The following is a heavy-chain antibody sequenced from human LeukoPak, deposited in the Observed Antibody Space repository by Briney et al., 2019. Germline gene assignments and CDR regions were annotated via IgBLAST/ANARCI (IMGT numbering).Heavy chain of an antibody. CDR2: IKSKTDGGTT. D-gene: IGHD1-1*01. Sequence: GGSLRLSCAASGFTFSNAWMSWVRQAPGKGLEWVGRIKSKTDGGTTDYAAPVKGRFTISRDDSKNTLYLQMNSLKTEDAAVYYCTADTSSRSGRGYYYYYNSMDVWGKGTTVTVSS. V-gene: IGHV3-15*01. CDR3: TADTSSRSGRGYYYYYNSMDV. J-gene: IGHJ6*04. CDR1: GFTFSNAW.